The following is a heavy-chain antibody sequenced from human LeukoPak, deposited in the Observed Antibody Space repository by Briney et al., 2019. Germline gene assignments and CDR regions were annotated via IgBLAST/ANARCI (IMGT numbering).Heavy chain of an antibody. J-gene: IGHJ4*02. CDR1: GDPMTPYY. Sequence: SETLSLTCTVSGDPMTPYYWSWIRQPPGKGLEWIGYMSYSGDTRYNPSLKSRVTISVDASNSQFSLRLTSMTAADTATYYCARDGRGGLFYYFDSWGPGTLVTVSS. D-gene: IGHD3-16*01. CDR3: ARDGRGGLFYYFDS. CDR2: MSYSGDT. V-gene: IGHV4-59*01.